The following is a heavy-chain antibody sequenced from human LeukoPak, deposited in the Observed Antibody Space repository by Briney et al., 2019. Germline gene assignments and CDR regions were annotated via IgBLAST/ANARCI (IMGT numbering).Heavy chain of an antibody. D-gene: IGHD6-13*01. V-gene: IGHV4-34*01. CDR3: ARGQIVAAAGTTRRRYFDL. Sequence: SETLSLTCTVATGSIPIYYWSWIRHPPGKGLEWSGEINHSGSTNYNPSLKSRVTISVDTSKNQFSLKLSSVTAADTAVYYCARGQIVAAAGTTRRRYFDLWGRGTLVTVSS. CDR2: INHSGST. CDR1: TGSIPIYY. J-gene: IGHJ2*01.